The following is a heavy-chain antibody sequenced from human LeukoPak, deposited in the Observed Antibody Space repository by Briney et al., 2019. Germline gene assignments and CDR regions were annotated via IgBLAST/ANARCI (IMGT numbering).Heavy chain of an antibody. Sequence: TLSLTCAVYGGSFSGYYWGWIRPPPGKGLEWIGEINHSGSTNYNPSLKSRVTISVDTSKNQFSLKLSSVTAADTAVYYCARGHCSSTSCYEPWGQGALVTVSS. D-gene: IGHD2-2*01. V-gene: IGHV4-34*01. J-gene: IGHJ5*02. CDR3: ARGHCSSTSCYEP. CDR2: INHSGST. CDR1: GGSFSGYY.